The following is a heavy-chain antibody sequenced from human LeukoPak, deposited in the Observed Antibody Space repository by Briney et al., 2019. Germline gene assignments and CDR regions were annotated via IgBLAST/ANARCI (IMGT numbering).Heavy chain of an antibody. V-gene: IGHV3-30*18. Sequence: GRSLRLSCAASGFTFSSYGMHWVRQAPGKGLEWVAVISYDGSNKYYADSVKGRFTISRDNSKNTLYLQMNSLRAEDTAVYYCAKAISAYRYIFAPDSWFDPWGQGTLVTVPS. CDR2: ISYDGSNK. J-gene: IGHJ5*02. D-gene: IGHD6-25*01. CDR1: GFTFSSYG. CDR3: AKAISAYRYIFAPDSWFDP.